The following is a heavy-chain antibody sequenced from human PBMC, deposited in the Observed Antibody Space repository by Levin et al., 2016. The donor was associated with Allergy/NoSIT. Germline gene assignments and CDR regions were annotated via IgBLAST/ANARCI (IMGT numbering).Heavy chain of an antibody. V-gene: IGHV4-4*07. D-gene: IGHD4-23*01. CDR3: ARAPPNYGGERDLYFDL. Sequence: SETLSLTCTVSGGSISSYYWSWIRQPAGKGLEWIGRIYTSGSTKYNPSLKSRVTMSVDTSKNQFSLNVRSVTAADTAVYYCARAPPNYGGERDLYFDLWGRGTLVTVSS. CDR1: GGSISSYY. J-gene: IGHJ2*01. CDR2: IYTSGST.